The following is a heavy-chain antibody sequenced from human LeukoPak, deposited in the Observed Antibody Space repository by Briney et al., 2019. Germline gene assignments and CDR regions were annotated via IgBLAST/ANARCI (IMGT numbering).Heavy chain of an antibody. CDR1: GFTFSGYT. CDR3: ARVGLLQWRFDP. D-gene: IGHD3-22*01. J-gene: IGHJ5*02. CDR2: IRYDGINK. Sequence: GGSLRLSCAASGFTFSGYTMNWVRQAPGKGLEWVAFIRYDGINKYYADSVKGRFTISRDNSKNTLYLQMNSLRAEDTAVYYCARVGLLQWRFDPWGQGTLVTVSS. V-gene: IGHV3-30*02.